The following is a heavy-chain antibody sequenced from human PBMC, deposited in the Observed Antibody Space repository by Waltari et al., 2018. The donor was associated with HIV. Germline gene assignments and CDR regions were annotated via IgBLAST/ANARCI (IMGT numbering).Heavy chain of an antibody. CDR1: GFDFNTYS. Sequence: EEHLVESGGGLVKPGESLRPSCAASGFDFNTYSMNWVRQAPGKGLEWVSSIRGSNTYIYYADSVKGRFTISRDNAKNSLYLQMSSLRAEDTAVYYCARDRSDDFWSGPNYGMDVWGQGTTVTVSS. D-gene: IGHD3-3*01. CDR2: IRGSNTYI. V-gene: IGHV3-21*06. J-gene: IGHJ6*02. CDR3: ARDRSDDFWSGPNYGMDV.